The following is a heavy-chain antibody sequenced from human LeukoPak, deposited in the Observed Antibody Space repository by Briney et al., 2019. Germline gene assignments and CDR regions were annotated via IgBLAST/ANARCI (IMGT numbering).Heavy chain of an antibody. J-gene: IGHJ4*02. CDR2: IDHDGSGT. V-gene: IGHV3-74*01. D-gene: IGHD5-18*01. Sequence: PGGSLRLSCAASGFTFKNYWMHWVRQAPGTGLVWVSRIDHDGSGTSYADSVKGRFTVSRDNAKSTLYLQMNTLRAEDTAVYYCVRDLPQTGYSNYYWGQGTLVTVSS. CDR3: VRDLPQTGYSNYY. CDR1: GFTFKNYW.